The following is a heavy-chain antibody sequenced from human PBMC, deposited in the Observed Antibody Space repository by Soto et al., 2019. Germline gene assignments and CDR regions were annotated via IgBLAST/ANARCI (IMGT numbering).Heavy chain of an antibody. D-gene: IGHD5-18*01. CDR2: IYPGDSDT. CDR1: GYSFSSHL. J-gene: IGHJ4*02. V-gene: IGHV5-51*01. CDR3: ARSPVDTSRHFDY. Sequence: GASLKISCKGSGYSFSSHLICWVRQMPGKGLEWMGIIYPGDSDTRYSPSFQGQATISADKSISTAYLQWTSLKASDTAMYYCARSPVDTSRHFDYWGQGTLVTVSS.